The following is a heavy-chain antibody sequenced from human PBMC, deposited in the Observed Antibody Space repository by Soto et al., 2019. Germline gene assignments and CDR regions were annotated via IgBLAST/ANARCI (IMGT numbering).Heavy chain of an antibody. CDR2: IYPGDSDT. J-gene: IGHJ6*02. Sequence: PGESLKISCKGSGYSFTRYWIGWVRQMPGKGLEWMGIIYPGDSDTRYSPSFQGQVTISADKSISTAYLQWSSLKASDTAMYYCASRVPEYSSSSGYYYYGMDVWGQGTTVTVSS. D-gene: IGHD6-6*01. CDR3: ASRVPEYSSSSGYYYYGMDV. V-gene: IGHV5-51*01. CDR1: GYSFTRYW.